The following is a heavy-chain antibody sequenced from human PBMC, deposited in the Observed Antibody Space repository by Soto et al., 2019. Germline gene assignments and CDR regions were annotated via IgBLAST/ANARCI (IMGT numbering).Heavy chain of an antibody. CDR2: IYHSGST. J-gene: IGHJ5*02. Sequence: QLQLQESGSGLVKPSQTLSLTCAVSGGSISSGGYSWSWIRQPPGKGLEWIGYIYHSGSTYYNPYLKSRVTIAVDRWKNQFFLRLSSVTAADTAVYYCARAGDGLVGWFDPWGQGSLVTVSS. D-gene: IGHD2-15*01. CDR3: ARAGDGLVGWFDP. V-gene: IGHV4-30-2*01. CDR1: GGSISSGGYS.